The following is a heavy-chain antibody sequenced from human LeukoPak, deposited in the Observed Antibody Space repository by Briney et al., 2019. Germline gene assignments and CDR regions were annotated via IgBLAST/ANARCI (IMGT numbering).Heavy chain of an antibody. J-gene: IGHJ4*02. CDR3: ARGSGATYSSSWYLDY. CDR2: ISYDGSNK. Sequence: GGSLRLSCAASGFTFSSYDMHWVRQAPGKGLEWVAFISYDGSNKYYADSVEGRFTISRDNAKNSLYLQMNSLRAEDTAVYYCARGSGATYSSSWYLDYWGQGTLVTVSS. D-gene: IGHD6-13*01. CDR1: GFTFSSYD. V-gene: IGHV3-30-3*01.